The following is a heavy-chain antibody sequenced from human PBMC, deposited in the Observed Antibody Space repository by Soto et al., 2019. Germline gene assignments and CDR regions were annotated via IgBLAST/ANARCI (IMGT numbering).Heavy chain of an antibody. J-gene: IGHJ6*02. Sequence: VASVKVSCKASGYAFTSYAMHWARQAPGQRLEWMGWINAGNGNTKYSQKFQGRVTITRDTSASTAYMELSSLRSEDTAVYYCARGTIVATTLDVWGQGTAVTVSS. D-gene: IGHD5-12*01. CDR2: INAGNGNT. CDR3: ARGTIVATTLDV. V-gene: IGHV1-3*01. CDR1: GYAFTSYA.